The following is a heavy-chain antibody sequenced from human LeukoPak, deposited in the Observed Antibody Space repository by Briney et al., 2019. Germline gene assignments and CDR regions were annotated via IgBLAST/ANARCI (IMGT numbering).Heavy chain of an antibody. Sequence: PSETLSLTCTVSGGSISTSNYYWGWIRQPPGKGLEWIGYIYYSGSTSYNPSLKSRVTISVDTSKNQFSLKLNSVTAADTAVYFCAREKIAVAGTSNAFDIWGQGTMVTVSS. J-gene: IGHJ3*02. CDR3: AREKIAVAGTSNAFDI. D-gene: IGHD6-19*01. CDR1: GGSISTSNYY. V-gene: IGHV4-61*01. CDR2: IYYSGST.